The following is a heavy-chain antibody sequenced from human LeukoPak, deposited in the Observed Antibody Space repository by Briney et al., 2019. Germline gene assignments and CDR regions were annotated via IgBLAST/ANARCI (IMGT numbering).Heavy chain of an antibody. V-gene: IGHV1-69*04. CDR3: ASDYDSSGYLLSFSGIATLDY. CDR2: IIPILGIA. D-gene: IGHD3-22*01. Sequence: SVKVSCKASGGTFSSYAISWVRQAPRQGLEWMGRIIPILGIANYAQKFQGRVTITADKSTSTAYMELSSLRSEDTAVYYCASDYDSSGYLLSFSGIATLDYWGQGTLVTVSS. J-gene: IGHJ4*02. CDR1: GGTFSSYA.